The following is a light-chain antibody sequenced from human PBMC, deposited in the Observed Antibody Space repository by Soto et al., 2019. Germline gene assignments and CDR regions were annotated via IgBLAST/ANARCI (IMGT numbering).Light chain of an antibody. Sequence: DIQMTQYPSTLSASVGDRVTITCRASQSISSWLAWYQQKPGKAPKLLISNASTLQSGVPPRFSGSRYGTEFTLTISSLQPDHFATYYCQQYERYPMTFGGGTKVEIK. CDR3: QQYERYPMT. V-gene: IGKV1-5*03. CDR2: NAS. CDR1: QSISSW. J-gene: IGKJ4*01.